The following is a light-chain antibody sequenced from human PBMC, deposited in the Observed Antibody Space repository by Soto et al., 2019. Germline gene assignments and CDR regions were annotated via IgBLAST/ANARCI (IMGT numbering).Light chain of an antibody. V-gene: IGKV3-15*01. CDR2: GAS. J-gene: IGKJ5*01. CDR3: QQYKNWPL. Sequence: AQTSATLSFSPGKRATLSCRASQSVSSYLGWYQQKPGQAPRLLLYGASTRATGIPVRFSGSGFGTEFTLTISSLQSEDFAVYYCQQYKNWPLFGQGTRLEIK. CDR1: QSVSSY.